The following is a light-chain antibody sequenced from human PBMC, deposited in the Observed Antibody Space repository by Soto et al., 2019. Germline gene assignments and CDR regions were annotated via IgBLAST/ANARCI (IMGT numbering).Light chain of an antibody. CDR2: GNS. CDR3: QSYDSSLSGSV. V-gene: IGLV1-40*01. Sequence: VLTQPPSVSGAPGQRVTISCTGSSSNIGASYAVHWYQQLPGTAPKLLIYGNSNRPSGVPDRFSGSKSGTSASLAITGLQAEDEADYYCQSYDSSLSGSVFGGGTKVTVL. CDR1: SSNIGASYA. J-gene: IGLJ3*02.